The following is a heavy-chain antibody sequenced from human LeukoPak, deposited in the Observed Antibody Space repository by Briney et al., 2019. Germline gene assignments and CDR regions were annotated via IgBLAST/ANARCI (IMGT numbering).Heavy chain of an antibody. V-gene: IGHV4-34*01. CDR2: INHSGGT. J-gene: IGHJ4*02. D-gene: IGHD6-13*01. Sequence: YPSETLSLTCAVYGESFSGYYWSWIRQPPGRGLEWIGEINHSGGTSYSASLKSRVTISVDTSKNQFSLKLNSVTAADTAVYYCARGDIAAGGAPFDYWGQGTLVTVSS. CDR1: GESFSGYY. CDR3: ARGDIAAGGAPFDY.